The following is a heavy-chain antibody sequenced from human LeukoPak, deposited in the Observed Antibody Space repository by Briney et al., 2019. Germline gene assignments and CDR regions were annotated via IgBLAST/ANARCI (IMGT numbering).Heavy chain of an antibody. Sequence: GGSLRLSCAASGFTFSSYGMHWVRQAPGKGLEWVAVIWYDGSNKYYADSVKGRFTISRDNSKNTLYLQMNSPRAEDTAVYYCAKDRTGEKSISGNYWGQGILVTVSS. CDR2: IWYDGSNK. CDR3: AKDRTGEKSISGNY. D-gene: IGHD2-21*01. V-gene: IGHV3-33*06. CDR1: GFTFSSYG. J-gene: IGHJ4*02.